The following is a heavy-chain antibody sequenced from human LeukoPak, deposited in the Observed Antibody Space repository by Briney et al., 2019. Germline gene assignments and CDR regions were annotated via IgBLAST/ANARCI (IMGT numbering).Heavy chain of an antibody. CDR3: ATGRSGYFDS. CDR2: IKSKTDGGIK. CDR1: GLTLSNAW. J-gene: IGHJ4*02. V-gene: IGHV3-15*01. Sequence: GGSLRLSCAASGLTLSNAWMTWVRQAPGKGLEWVARIKSKTDGGIKDYAAPVKGTFTISRDDSENTVYLRMNSLKIEDTAVYYCATGRSGYFDSWGQGTLVFVSS.